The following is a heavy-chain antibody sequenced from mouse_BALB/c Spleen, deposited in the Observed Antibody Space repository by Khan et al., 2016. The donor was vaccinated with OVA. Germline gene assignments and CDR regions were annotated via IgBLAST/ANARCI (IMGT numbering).Heavy chain of an antibody. V-gene: IGHV2-6-1*01. CDR2: MWNDGST. CDR1: GFSLTNYG. D-gene: IGHD2-10*01. Sequence: QVQLKESGPGLVAPSQSLSITCTISGFSLTNYGVHWVRQPPGKGLEWLVLMWNDGSTTYNSALKSRLTISKDNSKSQVFLKMNSLHTDDTAMYFCARQPYYHYNIMDYWGQGTSVTVSS. J-gene: IGHJ4*01. CDR3: ARQPYYHYNIMDY.